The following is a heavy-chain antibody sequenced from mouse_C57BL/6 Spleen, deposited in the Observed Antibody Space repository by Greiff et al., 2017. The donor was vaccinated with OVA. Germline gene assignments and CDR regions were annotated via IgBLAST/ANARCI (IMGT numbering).Heavy chain of an antibody. J-gene: IGHJ3*01. CDR2: ISYDGSN. CDR3: AKALTTWFAY. V-gene: IGHV3-6*01. Sequence: EVKLQESGPGLVKPSQSLSLTCSVTGYSITSGYYWNWIRQFPGNKLEWMGYISYDGSNNYNPSLKNRISITRDTSKNQFFLKLNSVTTEDTATYYCAKALTTWFAYWGQGTLVTVSA. D-gene: IGHD4-1*01. CDR1: GYSITSGYY.